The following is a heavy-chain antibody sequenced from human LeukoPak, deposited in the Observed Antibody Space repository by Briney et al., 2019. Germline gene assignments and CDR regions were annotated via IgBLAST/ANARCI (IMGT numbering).Heavy chain of an antibody. CDR2: INHSGST. CDR3: ARARITMVRGAPPDY. J-gene: IGHJ4*02. Sequence: SETLSLTCDVYGGSFSGYYWSWIRQPPGKGLEWIGEINHSGSTNYNPSLKSRVTISVDTSKNQFSLKLSSVTAADTAVYYCARARITMVRGAPPDYWGQGTLVTVSS. V-gene: IGHV4-34*01. D-gene: IGHD3-10*01. CDR1: GGSFSGYY.